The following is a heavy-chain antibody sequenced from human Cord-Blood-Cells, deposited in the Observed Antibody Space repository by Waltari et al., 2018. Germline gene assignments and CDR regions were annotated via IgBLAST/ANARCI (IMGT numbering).Heavy chain of an antibody. D-gene: IGHD3-10*01. J-gene: IGHJ4*02. CDR2: IYSGGST. Sequence: EVQLVESGGGLIQPGGSLRLSCAASGFTVSSNYMSWVRQAPGKGLEWVSVIYSGGSTYCADSVKGRFTISRDNSKNTLYLQMNSLRAEDTAVYYCARDPGYYGSGSYYDYWGQGTLVTVSS. V-gene: IGHV3-53*01. CDR1: GFTVSSNY. CDR3: ARDPGYYGSGSYYDY.